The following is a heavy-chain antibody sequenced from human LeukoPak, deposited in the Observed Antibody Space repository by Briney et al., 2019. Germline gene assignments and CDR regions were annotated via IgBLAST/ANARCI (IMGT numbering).Heavy chain of an antibody. CDR1: GFTFSSYA. V-gene: IGHV3-23*01. CDR2: ISGTGGGT. J-gene: IGHJ4*02. D-gene: IGHD1-26*01. CDR3: AKQVGATVFDY. Sequence: GGSLRLSCAASGFTFSSYAMSWVRQAPGKGLEWVSAISGTGGGTYYADSAKGRFTISRDNSKNTLYLQMNSLRAEDTAVYYCAKQVGATVFDYWGQGTLVTVSS.